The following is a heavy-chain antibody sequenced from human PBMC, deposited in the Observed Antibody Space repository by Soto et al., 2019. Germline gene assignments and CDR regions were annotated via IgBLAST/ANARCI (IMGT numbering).Heavy chain of an antibody. V-gene: IGHV1-18*01. Sequence: QVQLVQSGAEVKKPGASVKVSCKASGYTFTSYGISWVRQAPGQGLEWMGWISAYNGNTNYAQKLQGRVTMTTDTSTCIACMELRSLRSEDSSVYYCARDFLSYGDYRIYYYYGMDVGGQGTTVTVSS. CDR1: GYTFTSYG. CDR2: ISAYNGNT. J-gene: IGHJ6*02. D-gene: IGHD4-17*01. CDR3: ARDFLSYGDYRIYYYYGMDV.